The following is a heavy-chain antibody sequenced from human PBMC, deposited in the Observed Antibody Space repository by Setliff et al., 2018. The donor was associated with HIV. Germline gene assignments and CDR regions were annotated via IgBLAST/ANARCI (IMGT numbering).Heavy chain of an antibody. D-gene: IGHD5-18*01. CDR2: IYTSGST. CDR3: GRLSETAMASFDS. V-gene: IGHV4-61*09. Sequence: SETLSLTCTVSGGSISSGSYYWSWIRQPAGKGLEWIGHIYTSGSTNYNPSLKSRLTISVDRSKNQFSLKLSSVTAADTAVYYCGRLSETAMASFDSWGQGTLVTVSS. J-gene: IGHJ4*02. CDR1: GGSISSGSYY.